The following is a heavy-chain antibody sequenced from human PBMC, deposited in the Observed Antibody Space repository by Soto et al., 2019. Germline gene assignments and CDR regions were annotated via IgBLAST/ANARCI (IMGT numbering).Heavy chain of an antibody. CDR1: GFTFDDYA. CDR3: AKDNPARNAWYSSSWYLDY. V-gene: IGHV3-9*01. CDR2: ISWNSGSI. Sequence: GGSLRLSCAASGFTFDDYAMHWVRQAPGKGLEWVSGISWNSGSIGYADSVKGRFTISRDNAKNSLYLQMNSLRAEDTALYYCAKDNPARNAWYSSSWYLDYWGQGTLVTVSS. D-gene: IGHD6-13*01. J-gene: IGHJ4*02.